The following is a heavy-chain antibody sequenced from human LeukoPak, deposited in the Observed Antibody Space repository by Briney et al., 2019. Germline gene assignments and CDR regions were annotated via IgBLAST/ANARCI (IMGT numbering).Heavy chain of an antibody. CDR1: GFTFSTYS. V-gene: IGHV3-48*01. D-gene: IGHD4-17*01. J-gene: IGHJ5*02. Sequence: GGSLRLSCAASGFTFSTYSMNWVRQAPGKGLEWVSYISSSSTIYYADSVKGRFTISRDNAKNSLYLQMNSLRAEDTAVYYCARDVVDYGDYAWIDWFDPWGQGTLVTVSS. CDR2: ISSSSTI. CDR3: ARDVVDYGDYAWIDWFDP.